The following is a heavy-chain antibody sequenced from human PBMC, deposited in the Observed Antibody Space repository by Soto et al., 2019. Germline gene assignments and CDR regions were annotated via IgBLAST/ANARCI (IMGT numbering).Heavy chain of an antibody. CDR1: GGSISTYF. CDR2: IYTTGST. D-gene: IGHD3-22*01. Sequence: PSETLSLTCTVSGGSISTYFWSWIRQPAGGGLEWIGRIYTTGSTNYNPSLKSRVTMSLDTSRNQFSLKLSSVTAADTAVYYCAREGGXFDSSGSGVYHYHGVDVWGQGTTVTVSS. CDR3: AREGGXFDSSGSGVYHYHGVDV. V-gene: IGHV4-4*07. J-gene: IGHJ6*02.